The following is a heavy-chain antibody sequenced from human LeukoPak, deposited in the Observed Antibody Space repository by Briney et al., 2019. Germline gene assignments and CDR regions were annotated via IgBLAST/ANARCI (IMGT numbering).Heavy chain of an antibody. CDR2: VYTSGST. CDR3: ARGPRIYDSSGYYFDY. Sequence: SDTLSLTCTVSGGSISSYYWSWIRQPAGKGLEWIGRVYTSGSTNYNPSLKSRVTMSVDTSKNQFSLKLSSVTTADTAVYYCARGPRIYDSSGYYFDYWGQGTLVTVSS. D-gene: IGHD3-22*01. CDR1: GGSISSYY. J-gene: IGHJ4*02. V-gene: IGHV4-4*07.